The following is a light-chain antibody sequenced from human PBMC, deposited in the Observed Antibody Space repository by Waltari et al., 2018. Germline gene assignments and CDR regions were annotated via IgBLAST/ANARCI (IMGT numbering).Light chain of an antibody. CDR3: QVWDSRTDHVI. Sequence: YVLTQPPSVSVAPGQTARITCGGSNIGSKSVHWHQQTPGRAPILVVSDDTARPSGISERFSGSNAGNTATLIISGVEAGDEADYYCQVWDSRTDHVIFGGGTKLTVL. CDR2: DDT. CDR1: NIGSKS. J-gene: IGLJ2*01. V-gene: IGLV3-21*02.